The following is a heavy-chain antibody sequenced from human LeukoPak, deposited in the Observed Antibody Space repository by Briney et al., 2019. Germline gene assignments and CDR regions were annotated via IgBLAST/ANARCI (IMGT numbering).Heavy chain of an antibody. J-gene: IGHJ6*03. V-gene: IGHV3-23*01. D-gene: IGHD2-21*02. CDR2: ISGSGGST. CDR3: AKFRLAGGDLDYYYMDV. CDR1: GFTFSSYA. Sequence: GGSLRLSCAASGFTFSSYAMGWVRQAPGKGLEWVSAISGSGGSTYYADSVKGRFTISRDNSKNTLYLQMNSLRAEDTAVYYCAKFRLAGGDLDYYYMDVWGKGTTVTVSS.